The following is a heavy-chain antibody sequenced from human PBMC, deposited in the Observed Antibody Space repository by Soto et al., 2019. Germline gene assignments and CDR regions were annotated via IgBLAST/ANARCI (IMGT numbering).Heavy chain of an antibody. D-gene: IGHD2-21*01. J-gene: IGHJ6*02. Sequence: QITLKESGPTLVKPTQTLTLTCTFSAFSLSTGGVGVGWIRQPPGKALEWLALIYWDDDKRYCPSLRSTITFTKDPYEYHVVLTMTNMDPVDTATYFCIQSRCGVHCLQSYASYYYYGIDVWGQGTTGNDSS. V-gene: IGHV2-5*02. CDR3: IQSRCGVHCLQSYASYYYYGIDV. CDR1: AFSLSTGGVG. CDR2: IYWDDDK.